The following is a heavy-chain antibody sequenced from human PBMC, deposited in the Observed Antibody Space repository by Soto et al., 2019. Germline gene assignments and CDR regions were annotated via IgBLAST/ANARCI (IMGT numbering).Heavy chain of an antibody. V-gene: IGHV3-74*03. CDR3: VRGDGDYYDGNGYLGRH. CDR2: LKSDGSGT. D-gene: IGHD3-22*01. J-gene: IGHJ4*02. CDR1: GFTFSNYW. Sequence: EVQLVESGGGLVQPGGSLRLSCAVSGFTFSNYWMHWVRQAPGKGLVWVSRLKSDGSGTMYAASVKGRLTISGDNAKNMLLLQMHSLRAEDTAVYYCVRGDGDYYDGNGYLGRHWGQGTLVTVSS.